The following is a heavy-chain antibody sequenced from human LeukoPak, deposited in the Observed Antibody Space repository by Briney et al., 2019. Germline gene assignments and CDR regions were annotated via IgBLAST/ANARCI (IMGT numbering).Heavy chain of an antibody. Sequence: GGSLRLSCAASGFTFSSHAMHWVRQAPGKGLEWVAVISYDGSNKYYADSVKGRFTISRDNSKNTLYLQMNSLRAEDTAVYYCAREKARPELNFDYWGQGTLVTVSS. CDR3: AREKARPELNFDY. CDR2: ISYDGSNK. CDR1: GFTFSSHA. V-gene: IGHV3-30-3*01. J-gene: IGHJ4*02. D-gene: IGHD5-12*01.